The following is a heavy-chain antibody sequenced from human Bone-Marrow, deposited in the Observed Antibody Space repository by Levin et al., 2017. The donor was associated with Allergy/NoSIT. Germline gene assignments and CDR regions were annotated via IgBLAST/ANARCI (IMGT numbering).Heavy chain of an antibody. CDR1: GYTFTGYY. V-gene: IGHV1-2*02. D-gene: IGHD3-10*01. CDR3: ARGGYYGSGSNGWFDP. Sequence: ASVKVSCKASGYTFTGYYMHWVRQAPGQGLEWMGWINPHSGGTNYAQKFQGRVTMNRETSISTANMELGRLRADDTAVYYCARGGYYGSGSNGWFDPWGQGTLVTVSS. CDR2: INPHSGGT. J-gene: IGHJ5*02.